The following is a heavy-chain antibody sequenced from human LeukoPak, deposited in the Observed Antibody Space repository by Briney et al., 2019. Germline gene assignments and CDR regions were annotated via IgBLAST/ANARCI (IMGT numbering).Heavy chain of an antibody. J-gene: IGHJ6*03. CDR2: IYYSGST. Sequence: SETLSLTCTVSGGSISSYYWSWIRQPPGKGLEWIGYIYYSGSTNYNPSLKSRVTISVDTSKNQFSLKLSSVTAADTAVYYCARTPSYCSGGSCYSPWGDYYYYMDVWGKGTTVTVSS. CDR1: GGSISSYY. V-gene: IGHV4-59*01. D-gene: IGHD2-15*01. CDR3: ARTPSYCSGGSCYSPWGDYYYYMDV.